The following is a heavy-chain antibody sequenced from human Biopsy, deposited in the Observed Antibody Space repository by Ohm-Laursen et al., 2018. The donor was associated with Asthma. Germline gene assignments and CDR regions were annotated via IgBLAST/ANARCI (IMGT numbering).Heavy chain of an antibody. D-gene: IGHD5-24*01. CDR3: ARVKDGYNFDY. J-gene: IGHJ4*02. CDR2: ISGSGGST. CDR1: GFTFSSYA. V-gene: IGHV3-23*01. Sequence: SLRLSCAASGFTFSSYAMSWFRQAPGKGLEWVSAISGSGGSTYYADSVKGRFTISRDNSKNTLYLQMNSLRAEDTAVYYCARVKDGYNFDYWGQGTLVTVSS.